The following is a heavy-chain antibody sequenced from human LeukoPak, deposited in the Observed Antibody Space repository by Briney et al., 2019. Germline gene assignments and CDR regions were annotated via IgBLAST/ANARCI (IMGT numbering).Heavy chain of an antibody. V-gene: IGHV3-21*01. D-gene: IGHD3-16*01. CDR2: ISSRRNYI. CDR1: GFTFSRYI. CDR3: ARGGWGIESEPSAALGVTDY. Sequence: PGGSLSLSCAASGFTFSRYIMNWVRQAAGKGREWVSSISSRRNYIYYADSVKGRFTISRDNAKNSLYLQMNSLRAEDTAVYYCARGGWGIESEPSAALGVTDYWGQGTLVTVSS. J-gene: IGHJ4*02.